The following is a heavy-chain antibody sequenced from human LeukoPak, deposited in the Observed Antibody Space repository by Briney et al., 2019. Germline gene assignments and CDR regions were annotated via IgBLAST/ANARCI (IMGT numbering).Heavy chain of an antibody. D-gene: IGHD3-10*01. J-gene: IGHJ6*02. CDR3: ATYGSGSYFHFYGMDV. Sequence: GGSLRLSCAASGFTVSSNYMSWVRQAPGKGLEWVSVIYSGGSTYYADSVKGRFTISRDNSKNTLYLRMHSLRAEDTAVYYCATYGSGSYFHFYGMDVWGQGTTVTVSS. CDR1: GFTVSSNY. V-gene: IGHV3-66*01. CDR2: IYSGGST.